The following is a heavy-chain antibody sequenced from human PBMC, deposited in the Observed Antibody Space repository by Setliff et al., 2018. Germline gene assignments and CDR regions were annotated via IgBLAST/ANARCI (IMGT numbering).Heavy chain of an antibody. J-gene: IGHJ4*02. Sequence: PSETLSLTCTVSGGSISSGDYYWSWIRQPPGKGREWIGYIYYSGSTYYNPSLKSRVTISVDTSKNQFSLKLSSVTAADTAVYYCARDSGHYYGSDYFDYWGQGTLVTVSS. CDR3: ARDSGHYYGSDYFDY. CDR1: GGSISSGDYY. CDR2: IYYSGST. D-gene: IGHD3-10*01. V-gene: IGHV4-30-4*02.